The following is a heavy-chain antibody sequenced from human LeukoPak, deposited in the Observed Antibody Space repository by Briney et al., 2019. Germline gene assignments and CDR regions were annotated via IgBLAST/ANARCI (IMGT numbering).Heavy chain of an antibody. D-gene: IGHD1-26*01. CDR3: AREGAYSGSYYYYGMDV. CDR1: GGSFSNDY. J-gene: IGHJ6*02. V-gene: IGHV4-59*01. CDR2: IYYSGST. Sequence: SETLSLTCTVSGGSFSNDYWSWIRQPPGKGLEWIGYIYYSGSTNYNPSLNSRVTISVDTSRNQFSLNLSSLTAADTAVYYCAREGAYSGSYYYYGMDVWGQGTTVTVS.